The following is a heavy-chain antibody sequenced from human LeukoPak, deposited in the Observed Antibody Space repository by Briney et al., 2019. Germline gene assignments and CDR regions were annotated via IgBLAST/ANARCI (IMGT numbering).Heavy chain of an antibody. D-gene: IGHD6-13*01. CDR3: ARLRDSSSWFDY. J-gene: IGHJ4*02. Sequence: SETLSLTCAVYGGSFSGYYWSWIRQPPGKGLEWIGEINHSGSTNYNPPLKSRVTISVDTSKNQFSLKLSSVTAADTAVYYCARLRDSSSWFDYWGQGTLVTVSS. CDR2: INHSGST. CDR1: GGSFSGYY. V-gene: IGHV4-34*01.